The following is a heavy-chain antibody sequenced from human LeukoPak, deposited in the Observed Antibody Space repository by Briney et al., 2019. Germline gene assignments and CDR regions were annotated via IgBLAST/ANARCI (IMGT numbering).Heavy chain of an antibody. V-gene: IGHV4-34*01. Sequence: PSETLSLTCAVYGGSFSGYYWSWIRQPPGKGLEWIGEINHSGSTNYNPSLKSRVTISVDTSKNQFSLKLSSVTAADTAVYHCARGRWLSYWGQGTLVTVSS. D-gene: IGHD5-18*01. CDR1: GGSFSGYY. CDR2: INHSGST. CDR3: ARGRWLSY. J-gene: IGHJ4*02.